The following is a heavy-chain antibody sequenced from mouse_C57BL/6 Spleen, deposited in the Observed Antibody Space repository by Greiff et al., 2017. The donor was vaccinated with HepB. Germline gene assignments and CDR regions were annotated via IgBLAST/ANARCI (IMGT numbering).Heavy chain of an antibody. D-gene: IGHD1-1*01. J-gene: IGHJ1*03. V-gene: IGHV1-72*01. Sequence: VQLQQSGAELVKPGASVKLSCKASGYTFTSYWMHWVKQRPGRGLEWIGRIDPNSGGTKYNEKFKSKATLTVDKPSSTAYMQLSSLTSEDSAAYYGARTYYYGSSYGYVDVWGTGTTVTVSS. CDR1: GYTFTSYW. CDR3: ARTYYYGSSYGYVDV. CDR2: IDPNSGGT.